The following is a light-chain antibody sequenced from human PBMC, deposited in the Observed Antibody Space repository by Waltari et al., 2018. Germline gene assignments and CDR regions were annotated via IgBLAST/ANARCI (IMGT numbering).Light chain of an antibody. CDR2: SAS. CDR1: QDIGSD. J-gene: IGKJ2*01. CDR3: LQHSTYPPT. V-gene: IGKV1-17*01. Sequence: DIQMTQSPASLSASMGDRATITCRASQDIGSDLGWYQQKPGKAPKRLIYSASNLQSGVPSRFSGSGSGTEFALTISSLQPEDFATYYCLQHSTYPPTFGQGTKLDIK.